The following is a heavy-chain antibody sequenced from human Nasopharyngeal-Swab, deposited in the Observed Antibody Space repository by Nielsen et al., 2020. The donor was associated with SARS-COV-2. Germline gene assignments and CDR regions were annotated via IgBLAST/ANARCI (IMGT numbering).Heavy chain of an antibody. J-gene: IGHJ6*02. CDR3: TTGGQTGTTDDYYSYYGMDV. CDR1: GFTFSNAW. V-gene: IGHV3-15*01. Sequence: GESLKISCAASGFTFSNAWMSWVRQAPGKGLEWVGRIKSKTDGGTTDYAAPVKGRFTISRDDSKNTLYLQMNSLKTEDTAVYYCTTGGQTGTTDDYYSYYGMDVWGQGTTVTVSS. CDR2: IKSKTDGGTT. D-gene: IGHD1-1*01.